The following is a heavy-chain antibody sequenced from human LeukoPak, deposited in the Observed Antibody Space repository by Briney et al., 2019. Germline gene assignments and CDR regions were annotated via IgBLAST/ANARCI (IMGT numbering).Heavy chain of an antibody. Sequence: GGSLRLSCAASGFTFTNYNMNWVRQAPGKGLEWLSSISGSSSYMYYADSVKGRFTISRDNAKNLLYVHMNSLRAEDTAVYYCARYPPGRGGLDIWGQGTMVTVSS. D-gene: IGHD2-8*02. V-gene: IGHV3-21*01. CDR3: ARYPPGRGGLDI. CDR2: ISGSSSYM. CDR1: GFTFTNYN. J-gene: IGHJ3*02.